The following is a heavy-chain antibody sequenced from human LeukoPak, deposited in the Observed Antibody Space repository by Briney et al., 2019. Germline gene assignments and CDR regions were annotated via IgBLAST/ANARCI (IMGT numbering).Heavy chain of an antibody. V-gene: IGHV4-59*12. CDR3: ARELYSSSWSSHYYFDY. D-gene: IGHD6-13*01. J-gene: IGHJ4*02. Sequence: PSETLSLTCTVSGDSISSYYWSWIRQPPGKGLEWIGYIYYSGSTNYNPSLKSRVTMSVDTSKNQFSLKLSSVTAADTAVYYCARELYSSSWSSHYYFDYWGQGTLVTVSS. CDR2: IYYSGST. CDR1: GDSISSYY.